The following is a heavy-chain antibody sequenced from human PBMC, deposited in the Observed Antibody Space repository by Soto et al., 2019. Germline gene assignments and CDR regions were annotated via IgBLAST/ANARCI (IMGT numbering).Heavy chain of an antibody. J-gene: IGHJ3*02. CDR1: GGSISSSNYY. Sequence: SETLSLTCTVSGGSISSSNYYWGWIRQPPGKGLEWIGTIYYSGSTYYNPSLKSRVTISVDTSKNQFSLKLSSVTAADTAVYYCARQQWLVLNAFDIWGQGTMVTVSS. V-gene: IGHV4-39*07. CDR3: ARQQWLVLNAFDI. CDR2: IYYSGST. D-gene: IGHD6-19*01.